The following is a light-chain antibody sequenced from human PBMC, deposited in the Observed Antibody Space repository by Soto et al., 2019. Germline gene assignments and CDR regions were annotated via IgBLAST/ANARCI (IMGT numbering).Light chain of an antibody. Sequence: QSARTQPASVSGSPGQSIAISCTGTSGDVGGYYYVSWYQQLPGKAPKLMISEVSNRPSGVSNRFSGSKSGNTASLTISGLQAEDEADYYCSSYTAGGTIFGTGTKVTV. CDR3: SSYTAGGTI. J-gene: IGLJ1*01. CDR2: EVS. CDR1: SGDVGGYYY. V-gene: IGLV2-14*01.